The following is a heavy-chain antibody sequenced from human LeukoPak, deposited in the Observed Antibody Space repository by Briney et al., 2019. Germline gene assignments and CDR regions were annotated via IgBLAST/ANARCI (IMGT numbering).Heavy chain of an antibody. D-gene: IGHD5-24*01. V-gene: IGHV3-30*02. CDR3: AKDQRWLQPTTFDY. CDR1: GFTFSNYG. J-gene: IGHJ4*02. Sequence: PGGSLRLSCAASGFTFSNYGMHWVRQAPGKGLEWVAFIRYDGNNKYYADSVKGRFTISRDNSKNTLYLQMNSLRAEDTAVYYCAKDQRWLQPTTFDYWGQGTLVTVSS. CDR2: IRYDGNNK.